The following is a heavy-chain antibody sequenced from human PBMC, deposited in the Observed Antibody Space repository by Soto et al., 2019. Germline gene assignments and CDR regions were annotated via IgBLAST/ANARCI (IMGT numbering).Heavy chain of an antibody. CDR2: IKTDGSVT. CDR3: ARDLGGSHDY. V-gene: IGHV3-74*01. Sequence: GGSRRLSCAASGFTFSTYWMHWVRQAPGKGLVWVSRIKTDGSVTTYADSVKGRFTISRDNAKNTLYLQMNTLRAEDTAVYYCARDLGGSHDYWGRGTLVTVSS. CDR1: GFTFSTYW. D-gene: IGHD3-16*01. J-gene: IGHJ4*02.